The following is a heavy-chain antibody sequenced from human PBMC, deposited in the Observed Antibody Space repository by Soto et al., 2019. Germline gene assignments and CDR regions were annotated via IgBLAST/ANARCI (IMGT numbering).Heavy chain of an antibody. D-gene: IGHD3-16*02. CDR3: ARAPPGYDYVWGSYRYEGPFDY. Sequence: SVKVSCKASGGTYSSYAISWVRQAPGQGLEWMGGIIPIFGTANYAQKFQGRVTITADESTSTAYMELSSLRSEDTAVYYCARAPPGYDYVWGSYRYEGPFDYWGQGTLVTVPS. J-gene: IGHJ4*02. CDR2: IIPIFGTA. V-gene: IGHV1-69*13. CDR1: GGTYSSYA.